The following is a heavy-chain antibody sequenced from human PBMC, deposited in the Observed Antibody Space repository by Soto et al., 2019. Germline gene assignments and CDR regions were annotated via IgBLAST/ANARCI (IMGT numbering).Heavy chain of an antibody. CDR3: AARVTTIYYYYGMDV. CDR1: GFTFSIYA. CDR2: ISGSGGST. V-gene: IGHV3-23*01. D-gene: IGHD4-17*01. J-gene: IGHJ6*02. Sequence: GGSLRLSCAASGFTFSIYAMSWFRQAPGKGLEWVSAISGSGGSTYYADSVKGRFTISRDNSKNTLYLQMSSLRAEDTAVYYCAARVTTIYYYYGMDVWGQGTTVTVSS.